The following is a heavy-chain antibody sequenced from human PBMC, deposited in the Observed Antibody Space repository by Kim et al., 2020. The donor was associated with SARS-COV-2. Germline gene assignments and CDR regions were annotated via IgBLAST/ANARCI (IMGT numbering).Heavy chain of an antibody. V-gene: IGHV3-33*01. CDR1: GFTFSSYG. CDR2: IWYDGSNK. D-gene: IGHD2-2*01. Sequence: GGSLRLSCAASGFTFSSYGMHWVRQAPGKGLEWVAVIWYDGSNKYYADSVKGRFTISRDNSKNTLYLQMNSLRAEDTAVYYCARGGEYCSSTSCYSPPFDYWGQGTLVTVSS. CDR3: ARGGEYCSSTSCYSPPFDY. J-gene: IGHJ4*02.